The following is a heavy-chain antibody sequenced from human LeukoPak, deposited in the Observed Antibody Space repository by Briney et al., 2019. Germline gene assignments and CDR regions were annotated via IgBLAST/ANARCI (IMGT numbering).Heavy chain of an antibody. J-gene: IGHJ4*02. V-gene: IGHV3-23*01. CDR3: ATDPMGVDSSGWYRDY. CDR2: ISGSGGST. Sequence: GGSLRLSCAAPGFTFSSYAMSWVRQAPGKGLEGVSAISGSGGSTYYADSVKGRFTISRDNSKNTLYLKMNSLRAEDTAVYYCATDPMGVDSSGWYRDYWGQGTLVTVSS. CDR1: GFTFSSYA. D-gene: IGHD6-19*01.